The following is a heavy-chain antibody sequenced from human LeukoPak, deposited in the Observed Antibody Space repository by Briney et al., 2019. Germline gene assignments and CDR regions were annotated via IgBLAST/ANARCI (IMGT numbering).Heavy chain of an antibody. Sequence: GGSLRLSCAASGFTFSGYWMSWVRQAPGKGLEWVANIKQDGSEKYYVDSVKGRFTISRDNAKNSLYLQMNSLRAEDTAVYYCARARYSSSWGITSYYFDYWGQGTLVTVSS. CDR2: IKQDGSEK. CDR3: ARARYSSSWGITSYYFDY. D-gene: IGHD6-13*01. CDR1: GFTFSGYW. J-gene: IGHJ4*02. V-gene: IGHV3-7*01.